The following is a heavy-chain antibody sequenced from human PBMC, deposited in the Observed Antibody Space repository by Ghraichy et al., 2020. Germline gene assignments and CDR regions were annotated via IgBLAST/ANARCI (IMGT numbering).Heavy chain of an antibody. D-gene: IGHD6-6*01. CDR2: IYYSGST. J-gene: IGHJ5*02. Sequence: SQTLSLTCTVSGGSISSSSYYWGWIRQPPGKGLEWIGSIYYSGSTYYNPSLKSRVTISVDTSKNQFSLKLSSVTAADTAVYYCAIVYSSSLAWFDPWGQGTLVTVSS. V-gene: IGHV4-39*01. CDR3: AIVYSSSLAWFDP. CDR1: GGSISSSSYY.